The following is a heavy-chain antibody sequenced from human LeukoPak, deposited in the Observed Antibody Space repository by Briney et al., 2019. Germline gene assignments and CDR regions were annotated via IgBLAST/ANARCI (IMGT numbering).Heavy chain of an antibody. D-gene: IGHD1-26*01. CDR3: ARGPLVGATSYYYYYGMDV. V-gene: IGHV4-34*01. CDR1: GGSFSGYY. CDR2: INHSGST. Sequence: SETLSLTCAVYGGSFSGYYWSWIRQPPGKGLEWIGEINHSGSTNYNPSLKSRVTISVDTSKNQFSLKLSSVTAADTAVYYCARGPLVGATSYYYYYGMDVWGQGTTVTVSS. J-gene: IGHJ6*02.